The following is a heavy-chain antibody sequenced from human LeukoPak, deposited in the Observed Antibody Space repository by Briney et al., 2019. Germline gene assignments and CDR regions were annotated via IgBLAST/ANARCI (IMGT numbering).Heavy chain of an antibody. CDR1: GFTIKYYW. CDR2: MKEDTTEG. D-gene: IGHD2-8*01. CDR3: VRAGCELES. J-gene: IGHJ4*02. Sequence: PGGALTLSCAASGFTIKYYWMSWVRQAPGEGVEWVVRMKEDTTEGYYVDSVRGRFTLSKDDAKSNVYLQMRSLRAENTALYYWVRAGCELESWGPGALVTASS. V-gene: IGHV3-7*01.